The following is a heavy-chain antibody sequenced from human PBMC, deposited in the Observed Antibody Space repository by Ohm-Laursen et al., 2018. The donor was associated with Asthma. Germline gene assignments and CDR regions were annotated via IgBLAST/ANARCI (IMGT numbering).Heavy chain of an antibody. J-gene: IGHJ4*02. CDR3: ARGRELRLPFDY. V-gene: IGHV3-74*01. CDR1: GFTITNYW. D-gene: IGHD1-26*01. Sequence: SLRLSCAASGFTITNYWMHWVRQAPGKGLVWVSRINGDGGIKSYAASVKGRFTISRDDAKNTLYLQMNSLRAEDTAVYYCARGRELRLPFDYWGQGTLVTVSS. CDR2: INGDGGIK.